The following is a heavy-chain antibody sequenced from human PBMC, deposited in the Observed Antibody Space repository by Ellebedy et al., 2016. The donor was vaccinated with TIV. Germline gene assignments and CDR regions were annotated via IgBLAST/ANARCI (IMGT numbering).Heavy chain of an antibody. J-gene: IGHJ6*02. V-gene: IGHV3-33*01. CDR3: AREPMVRGVIRRGYAMDV. CDR1: GFTFSSYG. Sequence: GGSLRLSXAASGFTFSSYGMHWVRQAPGKGLEWEAVIWYDGSNKYYADSVKGRFTISRDNSKNTLYLQMNSLRAEDTAVYYCAREPMVRGVIRRGYAMDVWGQGTTVTVSS. CDR2: IWYDGSNK. D-gene: IGHD3-10*01.